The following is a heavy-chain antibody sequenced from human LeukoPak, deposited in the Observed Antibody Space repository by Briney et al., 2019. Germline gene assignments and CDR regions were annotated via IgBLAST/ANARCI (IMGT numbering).Heavy chain of an antibody. J-gene: IGHJ4*02. D-gene: IGHD6-13*01. CDR3: ARAGEVHSSWYDY. Sequence: ASVKVSCKASGYTFTSYGISWVRQAPGQGLEWMGIINPSGGSTSYAQKFQGRVTMTRDTSTSTVYMELSSLRSEDTAVYYCARAGEVHSSWYDYWGQGTLVTVSS. CDR2: INPSGGST. CDR1: GYTFTSYG. V-gene: IGHV1-46*01.